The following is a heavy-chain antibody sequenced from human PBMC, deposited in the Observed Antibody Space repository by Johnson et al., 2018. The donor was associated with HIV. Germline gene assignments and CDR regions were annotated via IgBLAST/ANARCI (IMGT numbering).Heavy chain of an antibody. CDR1: EFTLRNNW. V-gene: IGHV3-74*02. J-gene: IGHJ3*02. D-gene: IGHD3-22*01. CDR2: INPDGNDT. CDR3: ARAGRLTYYYDSRGYSYDAFDI. Sequence: VQLVESGGGLVQPGGSLRLSCAGSEFTLRNNWMHWVRQVPGKGLEWVARINPDGNDTSHADFVKGRFTISRENAKNSLYLQMNSLRAGDTAVYFCARAGRLTYYYDSRGYSYDAFDIWGQGTMVTVSS.